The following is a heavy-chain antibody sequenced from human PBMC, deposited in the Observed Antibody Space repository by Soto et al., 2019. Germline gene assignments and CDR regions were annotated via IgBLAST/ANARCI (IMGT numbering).Heavy chain of an antibody. CDR3: TRHGDYYDFWSGSRFDP. CDR1: GFTFSGSA. CDR2: IRSKANSYAT. Sequence: GGSLRLSCAASGFTFSGSAMHWVRQASGKGLEWVGRIRSKANSYATAYAASVKGRFTISRDDSKNTAYLQMNSLKTEDTVVYYCTRHGDYYDFWSGSRFDPWGQGTLVTVSS. J-gene: IGHJ5*02. D-gene: IGHD3-3*01. V-gene: IGHV3-73*01.